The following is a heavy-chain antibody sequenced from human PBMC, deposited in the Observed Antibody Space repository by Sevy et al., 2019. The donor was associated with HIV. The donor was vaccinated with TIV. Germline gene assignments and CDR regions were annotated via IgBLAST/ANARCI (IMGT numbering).Heavy chain of an antibody. CDR2: INWNGGSK. Sequence: GGSLRLSCAASGFTFDDYGMSWVRQAPGKGLEWVSGINWNGGSKGYADSVKGRFTISRDNAKNSLYLQMNSLRAEDTALYYCARSMKDYYDSSGHPFDYWGQGTLVTVSS. J-gene: IGHJ4*02. CDR1: GFTFDDYG. V-gene: IGHV3-20*04. CDR3: ARSMKDYYDSSGHPFDY. D-gene: IGHD3-22*01.